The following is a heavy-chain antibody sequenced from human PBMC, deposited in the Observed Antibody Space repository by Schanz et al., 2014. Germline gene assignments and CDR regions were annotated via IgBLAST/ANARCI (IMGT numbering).Heavy chain of an antibody. V-gene: IGHV3-48*01. CDR1: GFTFSNYN. D-gene: IGHD2-8*01. Sequence: EVQLVESGGGLVQPGGSLRLSCEASGFTFSNYNMNWVRQAPGKGLEWVSYISRSSSTIYYTDSVKGRFTISRDNAKNSVFLQMSSLRAEDTAVYYCARLGRMGAFDIWGQGTMVTVSS. J-gene: IGHJ3*02. CDR3: ARLGRMGAFDI. CDR2: ISRSSSTI.